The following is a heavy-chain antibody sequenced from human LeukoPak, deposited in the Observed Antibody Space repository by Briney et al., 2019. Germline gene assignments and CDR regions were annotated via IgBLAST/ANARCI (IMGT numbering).Heavy chain of an antibody. CDR1: GFTFSSYE. D-gene: IGHD4-23*01. CDR3: ARATTVVTPYEFDP. CDR2: ITSSGSTI. J-gene: IGHJ5*02. V-gene: IGHV3-48*03. Sequence: GGSLRLSCAASGFTFSSYEMNWVRQAPGKGLEWVSYITSSGSTIYYADSVKGRFTISRDNSKNTLYLQMNSLRAEDTAVYYCARATTVVTPYEFDPWGQGTLVTVSS.